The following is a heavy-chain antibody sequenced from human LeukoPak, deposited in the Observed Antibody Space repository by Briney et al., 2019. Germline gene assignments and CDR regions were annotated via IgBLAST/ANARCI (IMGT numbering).Heavy chain of an antibody. D-gene: IGHD2-2*01. J-gene: IGHJ4*02. CDR2: INPNSGGT. Sequence: ASVKVSCKASGYTFTGYYMHWVRQAPGQGLEWMGWINPNSGGTNYAQKFQGRVTMTRDTSISTAYMELSRLRSDDTAVYYCARSRPHCSSTSCYGYDYWGQGTLATVSS. V-gene: IGHV1-2*02. CDR3: ARSRPHCSSTSCYGYDY. CDR1: GYTFTGYY.